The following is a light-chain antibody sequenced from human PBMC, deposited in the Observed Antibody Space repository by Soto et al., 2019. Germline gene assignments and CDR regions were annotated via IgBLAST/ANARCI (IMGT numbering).Light chain of an antibody. CDR1: SSNMGKNY. Sequence: QSVLTQPPSVSAAPGQKVTISCSGSSSNMGKNYVPWYQQLPGTAPKLLIYGDNNRPSGVPDRFSGSKSGTSASLAITGLQAEDEAEYYCQSYDSSLNRVFGTGTKVTVL. CDR3: QSYDSSLNRV. V-gene: IGLV1-40*01. CDR2: GDN. J-gene: IGLJ1*01.